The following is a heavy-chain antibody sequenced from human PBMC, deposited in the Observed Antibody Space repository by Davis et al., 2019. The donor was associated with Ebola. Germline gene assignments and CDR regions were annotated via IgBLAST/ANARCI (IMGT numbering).Heavy chain of an antibody. J-gene: IGHJ6*02. CDR1: GFTFSSYG. V-gene: IGHV3-33*01. CDR2: IWYDGSNK. D-gene: IGHD4-11*01. CDR3: ARGAPTTIMHYSYAMDV. Sequence: GESLKISCAASGFTFSSYGMHWVRQAPGKGLEWVAVIWYDGSNKYYADSVKGRFTVSRENAKNSLYLQMNSLRADDTAVYYCARGAPTTIMHYSYAMDVWGQGTTVTVSS.